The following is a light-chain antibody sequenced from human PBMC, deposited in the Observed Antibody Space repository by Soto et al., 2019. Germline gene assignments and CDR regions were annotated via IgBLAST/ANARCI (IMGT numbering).Light chain of an antibody. CDR2: GNS. Sequence: QPVLTQPPSVSGAPGQRVTISCTGSSSNIGAGYDVHWYQQLPGTAPKLLIYGNSNRPSGVPDRFSGSKSGTSASLAITGLQAEDEADYYCQSYDSSLSGSWVFGGGTKVT. CDR1: SSNIGAGYD. CDR3: QSYDSSLSGSWV. J-gene: IGLJ3*02. V-gene: IGLV1-40*01.